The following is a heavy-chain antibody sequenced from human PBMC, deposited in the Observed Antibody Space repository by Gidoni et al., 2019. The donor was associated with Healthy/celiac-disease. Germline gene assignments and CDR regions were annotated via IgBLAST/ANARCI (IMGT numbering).Heavy chain of an antibody. CDR1: GFTVSSNY. D-gene: IGHD6-13*01. CDR2: SYSGGST. J-gene: IGHJ4*02. V-gene: IGHV3-53*01. CDR3: ARVFGEYSSSWYGFDY. Sequence: EVQLVESGGGLIQPGGSLRLSCAASGFTVSSNYMSWVRQAPGKGLEWVSVSYSGGSTYYADSVKGRFTISRDNSKNTLYLQMNSLRAEDTAVYYCARVFGEYSSSWYGFDYWGQGTLVTVSS.